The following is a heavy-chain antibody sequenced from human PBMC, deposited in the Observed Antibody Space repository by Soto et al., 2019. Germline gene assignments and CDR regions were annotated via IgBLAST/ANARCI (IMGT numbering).Heavy chain of an antibody. V-gene: IGHV3-23*01. Sequence: PGGSLRLSCAASGFTFSSYAMSWVLQAPGKGLEWVSAISGSGDSTYYADSMKGRFTISRDNSSNTLYLQMNSLRSEDTAVYYCAKKDRIAGHRESGMDVWGQGTTVTVSS. CDR2: ISGSGDST. CDR1: GFTFSSYA. CDR3: AKKDRIAGHRESGMDV. D-gene: IGHD6-13*01. J-gene: IGHJ6*02.